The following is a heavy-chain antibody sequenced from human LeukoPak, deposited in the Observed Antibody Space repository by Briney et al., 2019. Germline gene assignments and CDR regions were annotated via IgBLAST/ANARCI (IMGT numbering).Heavy chain of an antibody. J-gene: IGHJ4*02. Sequence: GRSLRLSCAASGFTFSSYAMHWVRQAPGKGLEWVAVISFDGSNKYYADSVKGRFTTSRDNSKNTLYLQMNSLRAEDTAVYYCATPEKQWHIFDYWGQGTLVTVSS. D-gene: IGHD6-19*01. CDR1: GFTFSSYA. CDR3: ATPEKQWHIFDY. V-gene: IGHV3-30*04. CDR2: ISFDGSNK.